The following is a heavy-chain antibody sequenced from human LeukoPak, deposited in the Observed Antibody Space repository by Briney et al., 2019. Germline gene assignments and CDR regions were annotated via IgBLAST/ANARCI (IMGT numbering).Heavy chain of an antibody. CDR3: AKGRCSGGSCYGRGFDN. V-gene: IGHV3-23*01. CDR2: ISGSGGST. J-gene: IGHJ4*02. Sequence: PGGSLRLSCAASGFTFSSYEMSWVRQAPGKGLEWVSGISGSGGSTFYADSVKGRFTISRDNSKNTLYLQMNSLRAEDTAVYYCAKGRCSGGSCYGRGFDNWGQGTLVTVSS. CDR1: GFTFSSYE. D-gene: IGHD2-15*01.